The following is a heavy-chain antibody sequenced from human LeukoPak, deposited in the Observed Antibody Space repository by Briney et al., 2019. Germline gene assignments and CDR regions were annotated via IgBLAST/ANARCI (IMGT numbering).Heavy chain of an antibody. CDR2: IFYNGST. CDR1: GGSISSYY. Sequence: SETLSLTCTVSGGSISSYYWSWIRQPPGRGLEWIGYIFYNGSTNYNPSLKSRVTISVDTAKNHLSLSLSSVTAADTAVYYCARQSVDFWTDYAKNWFDPWGQGTLVTVSS. D-gene: IGHD3/OR15-3a*01. V-gene: IGHV4-59*01. J-gene: IGHJ5*02. CDR3: ARQSVDFWTDYAKNWFDP.